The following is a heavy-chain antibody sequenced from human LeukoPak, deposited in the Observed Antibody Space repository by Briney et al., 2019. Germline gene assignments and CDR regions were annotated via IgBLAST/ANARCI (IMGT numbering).Heavy chain of an antibody. CDR3: ARTTAAGTYYFDY. CDR2: IYYSGST. J-gene: IGHJ4*02. Sequence: SETLSLTCTVSGDSISTFYWRWIRHPPGEGREWIGYIYYSGSTNYNPSLKSRVTISVDTSKNQFSLKLSSVTAADTAVYYCARTTAAGTYYFDYWGQGTLVTVSS. D-gene: IGHD6-13*01. CDR1: GDSISTFY. V-gene: IGHV4-59*01.